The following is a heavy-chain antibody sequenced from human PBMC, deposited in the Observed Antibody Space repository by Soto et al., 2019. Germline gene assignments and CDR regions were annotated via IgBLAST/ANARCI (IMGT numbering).Heavy chain of an antibody. CDR3: ARQISFVCDS. CDR2: IKPGTSDI. D-gene: IGHD3-16*01. CDR1: GYKLGSAW. J-gene: IGHJ4*02. Sequence: PGESLKISCEGAGYKLGSAWIGWVRRKPGKGLEWMGIIKPGTSDIRYSPSFRGQVTISADEAANTAFLQWSSLKTSDTAIYYCARQISFVCDSWGQVTRGTVSS. V-gene: IGHV5-51*01.